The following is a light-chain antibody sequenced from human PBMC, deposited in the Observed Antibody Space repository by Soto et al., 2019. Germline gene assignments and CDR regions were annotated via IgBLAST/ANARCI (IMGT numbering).Light chain of an antibody. V-gene: IGKV3-15*01. Sequence: EIVMTQSPATLSVSPGERATLSCRASQSVSSNLAWYQQKPGQAPRLLTYGASTRATGIPARFSGSGSGTEFTLTISSLQSEDFAVYYCQQYNNWPQTFGQGT. CDR1: QSVSSN. J-gene: IGKJ1*01. CDR2: GAS. CDR3: QQYNNWPQT.